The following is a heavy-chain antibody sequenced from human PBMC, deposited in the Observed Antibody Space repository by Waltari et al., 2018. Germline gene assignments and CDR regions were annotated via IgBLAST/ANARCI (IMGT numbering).Heavy chain of an antibody. CDR1: GFPFVDYG. J-gene: IGHJ4*02. D-gene: IGHD2-21*02. V-gene: IGHV3-49*03. Sequence: EVQLVESGGGLVQPGRSLRLSCTASGFPFVDYGLNWFRQAPVKGLEWVGVMRSKANGETTDYAASVKGRLSISRDDAKSSAYLKMNSLKVEDTAVYYCTRASSNIVVGTRHVDYWGQGTLVTVSS. CDR2: MRSKANGETT. CDR3: TRASSNIVVGTRHVDY.